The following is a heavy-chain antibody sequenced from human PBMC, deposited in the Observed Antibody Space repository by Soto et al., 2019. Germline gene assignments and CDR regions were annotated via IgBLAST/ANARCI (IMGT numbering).Heavy chain of an antibody. CDR3: ARDRYCSSTSCYGGAFDI. J-gene: IGHJ3*02. V-gene: IGHV1-69*13. Sequence: SVKVSCKASGGTFSSYAISWVRQAPGQGLEWMGGIIPIFGTANYAQKFQGRVTITADESTSTAYMELSSLRSEDTAVYYCARDRYCSSTSCYGGAFDIWGQGTTVTVSS. CDR2: IIPIFGTA. D-gene: IGHD2-2*01. CDR1: GGTFSSYA.